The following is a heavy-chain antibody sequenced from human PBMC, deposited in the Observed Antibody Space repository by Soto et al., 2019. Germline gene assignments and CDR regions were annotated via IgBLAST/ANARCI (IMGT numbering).Heavy chain of an antibody. V-gene: IGHV4-30-4*02. D-gene: IGHD6-19*01. Sequence: SETLSLTCTVSGGSISSGDYYWSWIRQPPGKGLEWIGYIYYSGSTYYNPSLKSRVTISLDTSKNQFSLRAEDTAVFYCAKERSSGWSFDYWGQGTLVTVSS. CDR3: AKERSSGWSFDY. CDR2: IYYSGST. J-gene: IGHJ4*02. CDR1: GGSISSGDYY.